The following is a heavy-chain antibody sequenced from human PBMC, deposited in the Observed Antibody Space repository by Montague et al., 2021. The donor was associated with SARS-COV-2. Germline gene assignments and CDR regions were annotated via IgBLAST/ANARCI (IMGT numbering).Heavy chain of an antibody. CDR3: ARDPGHRYVAGWFDP. V-gene: IGHV4-31*03. Sequence: TLSLTCTVSSGSISSGGSISSGGYYWSWIRQHPGKGLEWIGYIYYSGSTSYNPSLKSRVTISVDTSKNQFSLKLSSVTAADTAVYYCARDPGHRYVAGWFDPWGQGTLVTVPS. J-gene: IGHJ5*02. CDR2: IYYSGST. CDR1: SGSISSGGSISSGGYY. D-gene: IGHD5-18*01.